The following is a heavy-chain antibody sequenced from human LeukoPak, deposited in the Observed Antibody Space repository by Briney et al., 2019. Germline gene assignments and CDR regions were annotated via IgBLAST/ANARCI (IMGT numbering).Heavy chain of an antibody. Sequence: GRSLRLSCAASGFTFSSYAMHWVRQAPGKGLGWVAVISYDGSNKYYADSVKGRFTISRDNSKNTLYLQMNSLRAEDTAVYYCARDALRVATSNWFDPWGQGTLVTVSS. CDR2: ISYDGSNK. D-gene: IGHD5-12*01. CDR3: ARDALRVATSNWFDP. CDR1: GFTFSSYA. J-gene: IGHJ5*02. V-gene: IGHV3-30-3*01.